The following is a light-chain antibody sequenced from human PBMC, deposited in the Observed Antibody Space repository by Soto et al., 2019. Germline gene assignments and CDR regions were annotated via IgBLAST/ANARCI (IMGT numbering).Light chain of an antibody. J-gene: IGKJ1*01. CDR1: QSISSW. Sequence: DIQMTQSPSTLSASVGDRVTITCRASQSISSWLAWYQQKPGKAPKLLIYKASSLESGVPSRFSGSGSGTEFTLTISSLQPDAFATYYCHQYTSSSSWTFGQGTKVEI. V-gene: IGKV1-5*03. CDR2: KAS. CDR3: HQYTSSSSWT.